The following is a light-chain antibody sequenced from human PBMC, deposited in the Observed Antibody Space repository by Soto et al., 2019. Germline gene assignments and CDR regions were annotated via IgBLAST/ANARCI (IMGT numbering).Light chain of an antibody. CDR3: ISYAGSNNYV. J-gene: IGLJ1*01. V-gene: IGLV2-8*01. Sequence: QSALTQPPSASGSLGQSVTISCTGTSSDVGGYNYVSWYQQHPGKAPKLIISEVSKRPSGVPDRFSGSKSGNTASLTVSGLQAEDEADYYCISYAGSNNYVFGTGTKVTVL. CDR2: EVS. CDR1: SSDVGGYNY.